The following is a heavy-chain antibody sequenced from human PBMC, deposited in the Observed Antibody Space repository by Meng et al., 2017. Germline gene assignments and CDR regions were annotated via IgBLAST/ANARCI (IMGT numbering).Heavy chain of an antibody. CDR2: INHSGST. D-gene: IGHD2-15*01. J-gene: IGHJ4*02. Sequence: QVQLQQWGAGLLKPSETLSLTCAVYGGSFSGYYWGWIRQPPGKGLEWIGEINHSGSTNYNPSLKSRVTISVDTSKNQFSLQLSSVTAADKAVYSCACPAKLGYCSGGSCYSFENWGQGTLVTVSS. CDR1: GGSFSGYY. CDR3: ACPAKLGYCSGGSCYSFEN. V-gene: IGHV4-34*01.